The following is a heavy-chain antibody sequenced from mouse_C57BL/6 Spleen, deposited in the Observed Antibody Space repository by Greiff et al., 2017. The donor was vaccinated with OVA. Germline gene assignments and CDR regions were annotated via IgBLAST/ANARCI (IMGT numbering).Heavy chain of an antibody. J-gene: IGHJ2*01. CDR3: ARDYGSRTYFDY. CDR1: GFNIKDYY. CDR2: IDPEDGET. D-gene: IGHD1-1*01. V-gene: IGHV14-2*01. Sequence: EVQVVESGAELVKPGASVKLSCTASGFNIKDYYMHWVKQRTEQGLEWIGRIDPEDGETKYAPKFQGKATITADTSSNTAYLQLSSLTSEDTAVYYCARDYGSRTYFDYWGQGTTLTVSS.